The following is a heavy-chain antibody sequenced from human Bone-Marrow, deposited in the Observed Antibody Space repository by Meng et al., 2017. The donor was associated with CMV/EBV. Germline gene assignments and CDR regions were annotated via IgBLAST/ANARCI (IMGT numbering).Heavy chain of an antibody. CDR1: GFTFSSYW. D-gene: IGHD6-13*01. Sequence: GESLKISCAASGFTFSSYWMHWVRQAPGKGLVWVSAISGSGGSTYYADSVKGRFTISRDNSKNTLYLQMNSLRAEDTAVYYCANSVPAAGTGMDYWGQGTLVTVSS. CDR2: ISGSGGST. J-gene: IGHJ4*02. CDR3: ANSVPAAGTGMDY. V-gene: IGHV3-23*01.